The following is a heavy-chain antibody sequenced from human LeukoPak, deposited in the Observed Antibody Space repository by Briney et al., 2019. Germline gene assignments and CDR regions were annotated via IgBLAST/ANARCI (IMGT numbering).Heavy chain of an antibody. V-gene: IGHV1-2*02. CDR2: INPNSGGT. CDR1: GYTFSGYY. D-gene: IGHD1-26*01. J-gene: IGHJ4*02. Sequence: ASVKVSCKASGYTFSGYYMHWVRQAPGQGLEWMGWINPNSGGTNYAQKFQGRVTMTRDTSISTAYMELSRLRSDDTAVYYCARDERVGATTMDYWGQGTLVTVSS. CDR3: ARDERVGATTMDY.